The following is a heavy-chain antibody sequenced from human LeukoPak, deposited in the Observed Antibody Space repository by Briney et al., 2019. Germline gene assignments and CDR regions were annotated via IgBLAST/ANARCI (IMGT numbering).Heavy chain of an antibody. Sequence: GGSLRLSCAASGFTLSSYGMHWVRQAPGKGLEWVAVISYDGSNKYYADSVKGRFTISRDNSKNTLYLQMNSLRAEDTAVYYCAKLGFVLRYFDWLWGGAIDYWGQGTLVTVSS. CDR1: GFTLSSYG. CDR3: AKLGFVLRYFDWLWGGAIDY. V-gene: IGHV3-30*18. J-gene: IGHJ4*02. D-gene: IGHD3-9*01. CDR2: ISYDGSNK.